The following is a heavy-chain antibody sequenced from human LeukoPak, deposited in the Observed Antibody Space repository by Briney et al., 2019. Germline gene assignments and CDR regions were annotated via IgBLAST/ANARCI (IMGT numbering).Heavy chain of an antibody. V-gene: IGHV5-51*01. CDR3: ARSLLYEGSQSWFAP. CDR2: IYPGDSDT. J-gene: IGHJ5*02. D-gene: IGHD3-22*01. Sequence: GESLKISCKGSGYSFTSYWIGWVRQMPGKGLEWMVIIYPGDSDTRYSPSFQGQVTISADKSISTAYLQWSSLKASDTAMYYCARSLLYEGSQSWFAPWGQGTLVTVSS. CDR1: GYSFTSYW.